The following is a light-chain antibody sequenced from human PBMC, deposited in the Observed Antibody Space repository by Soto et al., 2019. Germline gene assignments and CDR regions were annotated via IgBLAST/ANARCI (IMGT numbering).Light chain of an antibody. V-gene: IGLV2-23*02. CDR2: EVS. CDR3: CSYAGSRTFLYV. J-gene: IGLJ1*01. Sequence: QSAPTQPASVSGSPGQSITISCTGTSSDVGSYSLVSWYQQHPGKAPKLMIYEVSKRPSGVSNRFSGSKSGNTASLTISGLQAEDEADYYCCSYAGSRTFLYVFGTGTKVTVL. CDR1: SSDVGSYSL.